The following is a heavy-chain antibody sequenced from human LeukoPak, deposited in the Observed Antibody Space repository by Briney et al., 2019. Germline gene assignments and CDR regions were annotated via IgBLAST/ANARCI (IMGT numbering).Heavy chain of an antibody. CDR1: GFSLTTRGVG. Sequence: KESGPTLVKPTQTLTLTCTFSGFSLTTRGVGVGWIRQPPGKALEWLALIYWDDDKRYSPSLKSRLIITKDTSKNQVVLTMTNMDPVDTATYYCAQWRRNWFDPWGQGTLATVSS. J-gene: IGHJ5*02. CDR3: AQWRRNWFDP. D-gene: IGHD3-3*01. V-gene: IGHV2-5*02. CDR2: IYWDDDK.